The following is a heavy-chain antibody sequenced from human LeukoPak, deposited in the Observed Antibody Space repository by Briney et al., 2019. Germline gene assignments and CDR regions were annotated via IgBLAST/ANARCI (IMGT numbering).Heavy chain of an antibody. CDR1: GFSVTSNH. D-gene: IGHD5-12*01. J-gene: IGHJ6*02. CDR3: ATNSGYDNFPRLYGMDV. Sequence: PGGSLRLSCAASGFSVTSNHMSWVRQAPGKGLEWVSTIYSGGSTYYADYVTGRFTISRDNSKSTIHLQMNSLRAEDTAVYYCATNSGYDNFPRLYGMDVWGQGTTVTVSS. V-gene: IGHV3-53*01. CDR2: IYSGGST.